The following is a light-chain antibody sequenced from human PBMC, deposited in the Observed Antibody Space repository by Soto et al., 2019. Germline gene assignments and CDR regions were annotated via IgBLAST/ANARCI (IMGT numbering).Light chain of an antibody. CDR3: SSYTSSSTYV. CDR2: DVS. Sequence: QSVLTQPAPVSGSPGQSITISCTGTSSVVGAYNYVSWYQQHPGKAPKLMIYDVSNRPSGVSNRFSGSKSGNTASLTISGLQAEDEADYYCSSYTSSSTYVFGTGTKVTVL. CDR1: SSVVGAYNY. J-gene: IGLJ1*01. V-gene: IGLV2-14*03.